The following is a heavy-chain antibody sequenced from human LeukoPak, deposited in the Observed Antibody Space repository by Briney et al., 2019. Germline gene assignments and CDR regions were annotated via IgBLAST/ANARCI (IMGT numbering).Heavy chain of an antibody. J-gene: IGHJ4*02. CDR2: IYSDGST. V-gene: IGHV3-66*01. Sequence: GGSLRLSCAASGFTVSSNYLNWVRQAPGKGLEWVSLIYSDGSTYYADFVKGRFTISRDNSKNTLYLQMNSLRVEDTAVYYCARASMLRGVPDYWGQGTLVTVSS. CDR1: GFTVSSNY. CDR3: ARASMLRGVPDY. D-gene: IGHD3-10*01.